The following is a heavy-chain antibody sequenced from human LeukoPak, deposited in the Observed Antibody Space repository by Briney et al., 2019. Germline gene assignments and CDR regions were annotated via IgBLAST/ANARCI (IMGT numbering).Heavy chain of an antibody. CDR3: AKAYYYGSGGYIAFDI. CDR1: GFSFSNYG. CDR2: ISGGAIYT. J-gene: IGHJ3*02. V-gene: IGHV3-23*01. D-gene: IGHD3-22*01. Sequence: GGSLRLSCAASGFSFSNYGMSWVRQAPEKGLEWVSAISGGAIYTYYADSVKGRFTISRDNSKNTLYLQMNSLRAEDTAEYYCAKAYYYGSGGYIAFDIWGQGTMVTVSS.